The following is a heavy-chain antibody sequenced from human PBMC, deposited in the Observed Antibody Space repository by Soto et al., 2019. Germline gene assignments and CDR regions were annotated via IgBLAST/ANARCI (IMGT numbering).Heavy chain of an antibody. D-gene: IGHD6-6*01. CDR1: GYTFTSYA. CDR3: AELSSSSSYYGMDA. V-gene: IGHV1-3*01. J-gene: IGHJ6*02. CDR2: INAGNGNT. Sequence: ASVKVSCKASGYTFTSYAMHWVRQAPGQRLEWMGWINAGNGNTKYSQKFQGRVTIPRDTSASTAYMELSSLRSEDTAVYYCAELSSSSSYYGMDAWGQGTTVTVSS.